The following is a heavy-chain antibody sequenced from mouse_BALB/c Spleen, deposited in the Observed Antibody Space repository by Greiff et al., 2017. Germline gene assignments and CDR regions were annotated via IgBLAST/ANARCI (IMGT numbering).Heavy chain of an antibody. CDR1: GYSFTSYY. CDR3: ARDGPAWFAY. V-gene: IGHV1-66*01. D-gene: IGHD2-3*01. J-gene: IGHJ3*01. Sequence: VQLQESGPELVKPGASVKISCKASGYSFTSYYIHWVKQRPGQGLEWIGWIFPGSGNTKYNEKFKGKATLTADTSSSTAYMQLSSLTSEDSAVYFCARDGPAWFAYWGQGTLVTVSA. CDR2: IFPGSGNT.